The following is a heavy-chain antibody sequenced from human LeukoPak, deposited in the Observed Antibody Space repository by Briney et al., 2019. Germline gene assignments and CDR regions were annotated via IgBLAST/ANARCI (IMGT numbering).Heavy chain of an antibody. V-gene: IGHV3-9*01. CDR1: GFTIHDHA. Sequence: GGSLRLSCVGSGFTIHDHAMHWVRQAPGKGLEWVSGIDWNSGRIGYADSVKGRFTISRDNAESSMYLQMNSLRVDDTGLYYCTRDIDDVLTGDDAFDVWGQGTVVTVSS. J-gene: IGHJ3*01. CDR2: IDWNSGRI. D-gene: IGHD3-9*01. CDR3: TRDIDDVLTGDDAFDV.